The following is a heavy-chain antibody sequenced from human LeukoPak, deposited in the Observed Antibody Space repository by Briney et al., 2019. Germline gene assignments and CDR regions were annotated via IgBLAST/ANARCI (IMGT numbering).Heavy chain of an antibody. V-gene: IGHV4-34*01. D-gene: IGHD4-17*01. CDR1: GGSFSGYY. J-gene: IGHJ2*01. CDR3: ARSNYGGTYWYFDL. CDR2: INHSGST. Sequence: SETLSLTCAVYGGSFSGYYWSWIRQPPGKGLEWIGEINHSGSTNYNPSLKRRVTISVDTSKNQFSLKLSSVTAADTAVYYCARSNYGGTYWYFDLWGRGTLVTVSS.